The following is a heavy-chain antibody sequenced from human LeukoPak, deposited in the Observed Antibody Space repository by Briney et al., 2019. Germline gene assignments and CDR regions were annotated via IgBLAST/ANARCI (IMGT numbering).Heavy chain of an antibody. J-gene: IGHJ4*02. Sequence: GRSLRLSCAASGFTFSSYGMHWVRQAPGKGLEWVAVIWYDGSNKYYADSVKGRFTISRDNSKNTLYLQMNSLRAEDTAVYYCARDWMYSSGWYEVGYWGQGTLVTVSS. CDR2: IWYDGSNK. D-gene: IGHD6-19*01. CDR1: GFTFSSYG. CDR3: ARDWMYSSGWYEVGY. V-gene: IGHV3-33*01.